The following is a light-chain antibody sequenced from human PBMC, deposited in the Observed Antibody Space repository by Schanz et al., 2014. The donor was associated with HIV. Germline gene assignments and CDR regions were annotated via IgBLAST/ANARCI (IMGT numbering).Light chain of an antibody. CDR2: AAT. CDR1: QNITDH. V-gene: IGKV1-39*01. Sequence: DIQMAQSPSSLSASLGARVAITCRASQNITDHLTWYQQKTGRPPKLLIYAATVLHPGVPSRFSGSGSGTDFTLTISSLQPEDFATYYCQQSYSTPHTFGQGTKLEIK. J-gene: IGKJ2*01. CDR3: QQSYSTPHT.